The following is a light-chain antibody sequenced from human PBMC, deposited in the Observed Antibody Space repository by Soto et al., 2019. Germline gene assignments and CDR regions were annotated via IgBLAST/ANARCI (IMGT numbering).Light chain of an antibody. CDR1: GSNIGAGYD. CDR3: QSYDSTPDARYV. V-gene: IGLV1-40*01. Sequence: QSVLTQPPSVSGAPGQRVTISCTGSGSNIGAGYDVHWYQHRPGTAPKLLVFGDSHRPSGVPDRFSGSKSGTSASLAITGLQAEDEGDYYCQSYDSTPDARYVFGTGTQLTVL. CDR2: GDS. J-gene: IGLJ1*01.